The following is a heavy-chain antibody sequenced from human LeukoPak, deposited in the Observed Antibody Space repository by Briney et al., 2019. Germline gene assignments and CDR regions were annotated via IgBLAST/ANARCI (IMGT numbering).Heavy chain of an antibody. CDR1: GFTFSIYA. V-gene: IGHV3-23*01. J-gene: IGHJ6*03. D-gene: IGHD4-11*01. Sequence: GGSLRLSCAASGFTFSIYAMSWVRQAPGKGLQWVSSITSSGDGTYYADSVKGRFTISRDNSKNTLYLQMNSLRAEDTAVYYCARTDYSRSRYYYYYMDVWGKGTTVTVSS. CDR3: ARTDYSRSRYYYYYMDV. CDR2: ITSSGDGT.